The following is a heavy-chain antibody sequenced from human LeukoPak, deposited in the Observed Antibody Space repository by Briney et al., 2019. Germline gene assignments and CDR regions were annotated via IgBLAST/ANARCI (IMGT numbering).Heavy chain of an antibody. CDR3: ARGKSQLLSFDY. CDR2: IYSGGNI. D-gene: IGHD2-2*01. CDR1: GFTVSSAY. Sequence: PGGSLRLSCAASGFTVSSAYMSWVRQAPGKGLEWVSAIYSGGNIYYADSVKGRFTISRDNSKNTLYLQMNSLRVEDTAVYYCARGKSQLLSFDYWGQGTPVTVSS. J-gene: IGHJ4*02. V-gene: IGHV3-53*01.